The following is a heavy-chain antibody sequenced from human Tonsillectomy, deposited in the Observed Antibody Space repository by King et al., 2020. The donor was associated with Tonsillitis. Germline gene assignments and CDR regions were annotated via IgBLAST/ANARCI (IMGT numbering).Heavy chain of an antibody. CDR1: GGTFSSFV. J-gene: IGHJ4*02. Sequence: QLVQSGAEVRKPGSSVKVSCKASGGTFSSFVIIWVRQAPGQGLEWMGGIIPIFGTPNYAQKFQGRVTITADESTTTAYMELSSLRSEDTAVYYCARADGYSSGWYEGLVFDSWGQGTLVTVSS. CDR3: ARADGYSSGWYEGLVFDS. CDR2: IIPIFGTP. D-gene: IGHD6-19*01. V-gene: IGHV1-69*01.